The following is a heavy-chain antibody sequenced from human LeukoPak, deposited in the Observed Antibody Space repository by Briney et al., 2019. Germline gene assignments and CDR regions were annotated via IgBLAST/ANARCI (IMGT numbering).Heavy chain of an antibody. CDR2: IYYSGST. D-gene: IGHD3-22*01. J-gene: IGHJ4*02. CDR3: ARDYYDSSGHGY. Sequence: SETLSLTCTVSGYSISSGYYWGWIRQPPGKGLEWIGSIYYSGSTYYNPSLKSRVTISVDTSKNQFSLKLSSVTAADTAVYYCARDYYDSSGHGYWGQGTLVTVSS. CDR1: GYSISSGYY. V-gene: IGHV4-38-2*02.